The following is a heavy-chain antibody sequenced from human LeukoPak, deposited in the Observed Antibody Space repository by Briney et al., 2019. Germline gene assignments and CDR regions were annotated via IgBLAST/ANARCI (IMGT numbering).Heavy chain of an antibody. V-gene: IGHV2-5*02. CDR3: AHMAAGDGPLSY. J-gene: IGHJ4*02. Sequence: SGPTLVNPTQTLTLTCTFSGFSLRTGGVGVGWIRQPPGKALEWPPLIYWDDDKRYSPSLKSRLTITKDTSKNQVVLTMTNMDPVDTATYYCAHMAAGDGPLSYWGQGTLVTVSS. D-gene: IGHD5-24*01. CDR1: GFSLRTGGVG. CDR2: IYWDDDK.